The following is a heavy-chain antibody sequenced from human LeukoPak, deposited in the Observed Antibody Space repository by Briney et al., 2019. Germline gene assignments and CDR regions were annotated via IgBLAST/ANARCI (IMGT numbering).Heavy chain of an antibody. V-gene: IGHV1-46*01. CDR3: ARTYYEILTGYYSRRGPLDY. Sequence: ASVKVSRKASGYTFTGYYMHWVRQAPGQGLEWMGIINPSGGSTNYAQKFQGRVTMTRDTSTSTVFMELRSLRSEDTAVYYCARTYYEILTGYYSRRGPLDYWGQGTLVTVSS. J-gene: IGHJ4*02. CDR1: GYTFTGYY. CDR2: INPSGGST. D-gene: IGHD3-9*01.